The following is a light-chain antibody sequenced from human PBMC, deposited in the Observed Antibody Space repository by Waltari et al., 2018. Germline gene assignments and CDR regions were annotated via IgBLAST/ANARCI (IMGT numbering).Light chain of an antibody. Sequence: QSALTQPASGSGSAGQSITISCTGNSREVGSYNPVSLYPQHPGKAPKPMIYEASKRPSRVSHRCSGSKTGNTASLTISGLQAEDEADYFCCSYAGGHTLVFGGGTKLTVL. CDR3: CSYAGGHTLV. V-gene: IGLV2-23*02. J-gene: IGLJ3*02. CDR2: EAS. CDR1: SREVGSYNP.